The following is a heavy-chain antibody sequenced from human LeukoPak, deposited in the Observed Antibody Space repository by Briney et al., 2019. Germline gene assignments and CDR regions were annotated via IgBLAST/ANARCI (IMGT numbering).Heavy chain of an antibody. Sequence: SETLSLTCTVSGGSISSYYWSWIRQPPGKGLEWIGYIYYSGSTNYNPSLKSRVTISVDTSKNQFSLKLSSVTAADTAVYYCAREGVTQRRYYFDYWGQGTLVTVSS. D-gene: IGHD1-14*01. CDR2: IYYSGST. J-gene: IGHJ4*02. V-gene: IGHV4-59*01. CDR1: GGSISSYY. CDR3: AREGVTQRRYYFDY.